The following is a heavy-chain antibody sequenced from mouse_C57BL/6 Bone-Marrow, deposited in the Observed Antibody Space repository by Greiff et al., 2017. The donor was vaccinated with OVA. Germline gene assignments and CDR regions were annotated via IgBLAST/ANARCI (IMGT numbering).Heavy chain of an antibody. D-gene: IGHD3-2*02. CDR3: ARYSSGYRFAY. Sequence: QVQLQQPGAELVKPGASVKLSCKASGYTFTSYWMHWVKQRPGQGLEWIGMIHPNSGSTNYNEKFKSKATLTVDKSSSTAYMQLSSLTSEDSAVYYCARYSSGYRFAYWGQGTLVTVSA. CDR2: IHPNSGST. V-gene: IGHV1-64*01. CDR1: GYTFTSYW. J-gene: IGHJ3*01.